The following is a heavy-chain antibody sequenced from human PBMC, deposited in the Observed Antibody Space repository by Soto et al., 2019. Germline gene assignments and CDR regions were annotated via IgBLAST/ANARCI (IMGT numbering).Heavy chain of an antibody. Sequence: GGSLRLSCAASGFTFSNYWMHWVRQAPGKGPEWVSRINGDGRTTIYADSVKGRFTISRDNAKNTLYLQMNSLRAEDTAVYYCARAGLGYCTSTSCHPGFDIWGQGTMVTVSS. D-gene: IGHD2-2*01. V-gene: IGHV3-74*01. CDR2: INGDGRTT. CDR3: ARAGLGYCTSTSCHPGFDI. J-gene: IGHJ3*02. CDR1: GFTFSNYW.